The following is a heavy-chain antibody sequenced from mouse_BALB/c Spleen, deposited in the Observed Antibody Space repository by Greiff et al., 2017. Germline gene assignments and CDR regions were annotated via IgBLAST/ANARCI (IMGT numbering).Heavy chain of an antibody. CDR1: GYAFTNYL. CDR2: INPGSGGT. CDR3: AREVYYGSSYFDY. J-gene: IGHJ2*01. V-gene: IGHV1-54*01. Sequence: QVQLQQSGAELVRPGTSVKVSCKASGYAFTNYLIEWVKQRPGQGLEWIGVINPGSGGTNYNEKFKGKATLTADKSSSTAYMQLSSLTSDDSVVYVCAREVYYGSSYFDYWGQGTTLTVSS. D-gene: IGHD1-1*01.